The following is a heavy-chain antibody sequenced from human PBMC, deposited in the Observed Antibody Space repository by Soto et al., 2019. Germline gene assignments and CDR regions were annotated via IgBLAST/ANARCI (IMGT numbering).Heavy chain of an antibody. V-gene: IGHV1-18*04. CDR2: ISAYNGNT. J-gene: IGHJ5*02. D-gene: IGHD2-15*01. CDR3: CYSLNNWFDP. CDR1: GYTFTSNG. Sequence: GPPAEVSCNYSGYTFTSNGSSWVRQAPGQGLEWMGWISAYNGNTNYAQKLQGRVTMTTDTSTSTAYMELRSLRSDDTAVYFCCYSLNNWFDPWGQGTLVNVVS.